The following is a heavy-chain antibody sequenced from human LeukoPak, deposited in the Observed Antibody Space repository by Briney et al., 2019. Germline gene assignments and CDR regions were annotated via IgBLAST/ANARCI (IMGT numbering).Heavy chain of an antibody. D-gene: IGHD6-19*01. CDR1: GFTVSSKY. V-gene: IGHV3-66*01. J-gene: IGHJ4*02. CDR3: ARERNLEIAVAGTIFDY. Sequence: HPGGSLRLSCAASGFTVSSKYMGWVRQAPGKGLEWVSVYSSGSTYYADSVKGRFTISRDNSKNTLYLQMNSLRGEDTAVYYCARERNLEIAVAGTIFDYWGQGTLVTVSS. CDR2: YSSGST.